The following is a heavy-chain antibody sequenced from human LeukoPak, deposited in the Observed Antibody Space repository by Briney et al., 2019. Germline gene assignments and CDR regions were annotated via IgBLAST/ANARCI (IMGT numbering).Heavy chain of an antibody. J-gene: IGHJ4*02. CDR3: ARLLYCRPTGCHESDH. CDR2: MNPNSGNT. Sequence: ASVKVSCKASGYTFTSYDINWVRQATGQGLEWMGWMNPNSGNTGYAQKFQGRVSMTRNTSISTVYMELSGLRSDDTAVYYCARLLYCRPTGCHESDHWGQGTLVTVSS. D-gene: IGHD2-2*01. V-gene: IGHV1-8*01. CDR1: GYTFTSYD.